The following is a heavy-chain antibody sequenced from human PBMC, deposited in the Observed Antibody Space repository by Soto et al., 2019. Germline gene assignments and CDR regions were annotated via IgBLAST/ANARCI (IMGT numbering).Heavy chain of an antibody. D-gene: IGHD2-2*01. J-gene: IGHJ3*02. Sequence: QVQLQQWGAGLLKPSETLSLTCAVYGGSLSGYYWSWIRQPPGKGLEWSGEINHNARINYNPSLKSRVTISLDMSKTQFSLNLSSVTAADTAVYYCARRYCTRTGCYAFDIWGQGTMVTVSS. CDR3: ARRYCTRTGCYAFDI. V-gene: IGHV4-34*01. CDR2: INHNARI. CDR1: GGSLSGYY.